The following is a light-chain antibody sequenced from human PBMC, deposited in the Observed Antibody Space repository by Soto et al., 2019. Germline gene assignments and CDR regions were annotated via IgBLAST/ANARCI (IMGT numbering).Light chain of an antibody. CDR1: QSISSY. V-gene: IGKV1-39*01. Sequence: DIQMTQSPSSLSASVGDRVTITCRASQSISSYLNWYQQIPGKAPQLLIYAASSFQSEVPSRFSGSGSGTDFTLTISSLQVEDFATYYCQQTYSTPITLGQGTRLEIK. CDR2: AAS. CDR3: QQTYSTPIT. J-gene: IGKJ5*01.